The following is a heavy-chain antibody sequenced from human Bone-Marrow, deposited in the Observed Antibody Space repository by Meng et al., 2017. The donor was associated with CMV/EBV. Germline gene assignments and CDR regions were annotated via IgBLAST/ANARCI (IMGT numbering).Heavy chain of an antibody. Sequence: QEQLQQWGGGLLKPSDTRSLTCVVDGGFFSGYYWTWIRQPPGKGLEWIGDINHSGSTNYKASLKSRLNISVDTSKNQVSLKLNSVTAADTAVYYCARGLFRDLGELFYGWFNPWGQGTLVTVSS. V-gene: IGHV4-34*01. CDR2: INHSGST. J-gene: IGHJ5*02. CDR3: ARGLFRDLGELFYGWFNP. CDR1: GGFFSGYY. D-gene: IGHD3-10*01.